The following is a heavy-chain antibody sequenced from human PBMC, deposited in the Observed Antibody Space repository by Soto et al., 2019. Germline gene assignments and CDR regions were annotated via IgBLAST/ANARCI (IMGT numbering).Heavy chain of an antibody. J-gene: IGHJ6*02. Sequence: SETLSLTCTVSGGSISSGDYYWSWIRQHPGKGLEWIGYIYYSGSTYYNPSLKSRVTISVDTSKNQFSLKLSSVTAADTAVYYCARGRGDYGNYYYYGMDVWGQGTTVTVS. V-gene: IGHV4-31*03. CDR3: ARGRGDYGNYYYYGMDV. CDR2: IYYSGST. CDR1: GGSISSGDYY. D-gene: IGHD4-17*01.